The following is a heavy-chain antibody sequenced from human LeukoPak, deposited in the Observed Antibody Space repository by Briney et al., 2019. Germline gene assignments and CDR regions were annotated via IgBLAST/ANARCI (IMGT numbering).Heavy chain of an antibody. CDR2: IYYTGAT. D-gene: IGHD2-15*01. V-gene: IGHV4-59*08. CDR1: GGSISGYF. Sequence: PSETLSLTCTVSGGSISGYFWSCIRQPPGQGLEFIGYIYYTGATLYNPSFKSRVTMSVDTSKNQFSLKLSSVTAADTAVYYCARHDPVGYYQHGMDVWGQGTTVTVSS. CDR3: ARHDPVGYYQHGMDV. J-gene: IGHJ6*02.